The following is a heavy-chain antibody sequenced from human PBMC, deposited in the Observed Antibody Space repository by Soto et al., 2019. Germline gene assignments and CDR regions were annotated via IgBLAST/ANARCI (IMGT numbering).Heavy chain of an antibody. D-gene: IGHD3-10*01. V-gene: IGHV1-24*01. CDR3: ASVLLSFAPRGFDS. CDR2: FDPEDGET. J-gene: IGHJ5*01. CDR1: GYTLTELS. Sequence: ASVKVSCKVSGYTLTELSMHWVRQAPGKGLEWMGGFDPEDGETIYAQKFQGRVTMTEDTSTDTAYMELSSLRSEDTAVYYFASVLLSFAPRGFDSWRQAPLVTVS.